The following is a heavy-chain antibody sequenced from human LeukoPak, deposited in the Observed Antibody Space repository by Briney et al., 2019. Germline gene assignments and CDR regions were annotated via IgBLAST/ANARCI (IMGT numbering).Heavy chain of an antibody. CDR2: ISYDGSGR. V-gene: IGHV3-30*04. D-gene: IGHD5-18*01. Sequence: ERSLRLSCAASGFTFSSYAMNWVRQAPGKGLEWVALISYDGSGRYYGDSVKGRFTISRDNSKKTLILQMNSLRAEDTAVYFCARDRAATQLWVAFDPWGQGTLVTVSS. CDR3: ARDRAATQLWVAFDP. CDR1: GFTFSSYA. J-gene: IGHJ5*02.